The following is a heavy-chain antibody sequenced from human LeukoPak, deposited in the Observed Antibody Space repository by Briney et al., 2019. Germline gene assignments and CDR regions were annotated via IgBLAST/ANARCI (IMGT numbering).Heavy chain of an antibody. Sequence: PSETLSLTCAVYGGSLSGYYWTWIRQTPGKGLEWIGEINYSGNTNYNRSLKSRVTISADTSKNQFSLRRSSVTAADTAVYYCARRGTAYCRGGNCYSDKYFDYWGQGTQVTVSS. CDR3: ARRGTAYCRGGNCYSDKYFDY. J-gene: IGHJ4*02. CDR2: INYSGNT. V-gene: IGHV4-34*01. D-gene: IGHD2-15*01. CDR1: GGSLSGYY.